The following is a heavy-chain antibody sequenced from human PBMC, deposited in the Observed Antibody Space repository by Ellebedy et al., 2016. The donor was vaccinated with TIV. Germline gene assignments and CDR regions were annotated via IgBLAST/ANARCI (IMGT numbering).Heavy chain of an antibody. CDR2: IYPSGST. CDR1: GGSISRGGYS. CDR3: ARSSGWDRFDY. J-gene: IGHJ4*02. V-gene: IGHV4-30-2*02. D-gene: IGHD6-19*01. Sequence: MPSETLSLTCAVSGGSISRGGYSWSWIRQPPGKGLEWIAYIYPSGSTYYNPSLKSRVTIAVDTSKKQISLKLSSVTATDTAVYYCARSSGWDRFDYWGQGTLVTVSS.